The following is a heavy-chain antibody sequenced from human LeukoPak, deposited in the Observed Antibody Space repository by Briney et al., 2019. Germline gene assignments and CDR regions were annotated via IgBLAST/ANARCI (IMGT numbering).Heavy chain of an antibody. V-gene: IGHV3-21*01. Sequence: GGSLRLSCAASGLTFSSYSMNWVRQAPGKGLEWVSSISSSSSYIYYADSVKGRFTISRDNAKNSLYLQMNSLRAEDTAVYYCARDPPGIAARDNWFDPWGQGTLVTVSS. J-gene: IGHJ5*02. CDR2: ISSSSSYI. CDR3: ARDPPGIAARDNWFDP. CDR1: GLTFSSYS. D-gene: IGHD2-15*01.